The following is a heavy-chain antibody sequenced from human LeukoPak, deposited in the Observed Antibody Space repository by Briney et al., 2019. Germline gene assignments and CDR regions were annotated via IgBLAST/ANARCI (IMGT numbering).Heavy chain of an antibody. Sequence: PGGSLRLSCVGSGFTFGGYAMSWVRQAPGQGLDWVSAISDSGGDTYSADSVKGRFIISRDNSKNTLYLQMNSLRAEDTAVYYCAKWIHGSYYYYGMDVWGQGTTVTVSS. CDR2: ISDSGGDT. D-gene: IGHD5-12*01. CDR3: AKWIHGSYYYYGMDV. CDR1: GFTFGGYA. J-gene: IGHJ6*02. V-gene: IGHV3-23*01.